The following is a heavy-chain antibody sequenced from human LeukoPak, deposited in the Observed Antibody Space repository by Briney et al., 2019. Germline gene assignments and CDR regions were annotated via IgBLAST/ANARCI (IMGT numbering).Heavy chain of an antibody. CDR3: AKEEMAPITSQVIDQ. V-gene: IGHV3-53*01. CDR2: IYSGGST. J-gene: IGHJ4*02. Sequence: GRSLRLSCTASGFTVSTNYMGWVRQAPGKGLEWVSVIYSGGSTYYADSVKGRFTISRDNSKNTLYLQMNSLRVADTAVYYCAKEEMAPITSQVIDQWGQGTLATVSS. CDR1: GFTVSTNY. D-gene: IGHD5-24*01.